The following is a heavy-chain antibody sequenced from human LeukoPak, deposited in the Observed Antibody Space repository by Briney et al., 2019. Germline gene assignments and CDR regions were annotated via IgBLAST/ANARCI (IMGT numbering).Heavy chain of an antibody. CDR1: GITFSSYA. CDR2: ISYDGSNK. J-gene: IGHJ6*02. V-gene: IGHV3-30*04. CDR3: ARGRSYYYYYYGMDV. Sequence: GGSLRLSCAASGITFSSYAMHWARQAPGKGLEWVAVISYDGSNKYYADSVKGRFIISRDNSKNTLYLQMNSLRAEDTAVYYCARGRSYYYYYYGMDVWGQGTTVTVS.